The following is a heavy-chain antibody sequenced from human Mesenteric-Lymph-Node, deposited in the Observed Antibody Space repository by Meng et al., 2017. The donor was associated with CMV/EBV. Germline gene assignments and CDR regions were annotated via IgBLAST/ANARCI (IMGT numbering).Heavy chain of an antibody. Sequence: GESLKISCAASGFTFSTYYMNWVRQAPGKGLEWVSSISSTSTYIYYTDSVKGRFTISRDNAKNSLYLEVNSLRAEDTAVYYCARDYRQYGYCTSATCYTHYGMDVWGQGTTVTVSS. CDR2: ISSTSTYI. V-gene: IGHV3-21*01. D-gene: IGHD2-2*02. CDR1: GFTFSTYY. J-gene: IGHJ6*02. CDR3: ARDYRQYGYCTSATCYTHYGMDV.